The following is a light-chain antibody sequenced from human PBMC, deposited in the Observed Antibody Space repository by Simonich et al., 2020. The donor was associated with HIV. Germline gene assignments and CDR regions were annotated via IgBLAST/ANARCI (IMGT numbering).Light chain of an antibody. CDR2: WAS. Sequence: DIVMTQSPDSLAVSLGERATINCKSSQSVLYSSNNKNYLAWYQQKPGQPPKLLIYWASTGESGVPDRFSASGSGTDFTLTISSLQAEDVALYYCQQYYSTPPTFGQGTKVEIK. J-gene: IGKJ1*01. V-gene: IGKV4-1*01. CDR1: QSVLYSSNNKNY. CDR3: QQYYSTPPT.